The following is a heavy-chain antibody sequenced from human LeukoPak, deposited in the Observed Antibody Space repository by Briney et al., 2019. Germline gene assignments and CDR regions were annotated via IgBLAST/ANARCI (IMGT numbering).Heavy chain of an antibody. D-gene: IGHD3-9*01. J-gene: IGHJ4*02. Sequence: PAESLTLSCAASGLTFTNYAISWVRPAPGEGLEWVSAASGRDTSTYYTDSVKGRFAISRDNSKNTLYLQMNSLSAEDTAIYYCAKWGDYDVLTGYYDSDYWGQGTLVTVFS. V-gene: IGHV3-23*01. CDR3: AKWGDYDVLTGYYDSDY. CDR2: ASGRDTST. CDR1: GLTFTNYA.